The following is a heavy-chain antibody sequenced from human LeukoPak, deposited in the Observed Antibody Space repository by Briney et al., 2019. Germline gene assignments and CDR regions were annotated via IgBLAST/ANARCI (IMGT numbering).Heavy chain of an antibody. V-gene: IGHV3-9*01. D-gene: IGHD4-17*01. CDR2: ISWHSGSI. CDR3: AKVNNGDYMDY. CDR1: GFTFDDYA. J-gene: IGHJ4*02. Sequence: GGSLRLSCAASGFTFDDYAMHWVRQAPGKGLEWVSGISWHSGSIGYADSVKGRFTISRDNSKNTLYLQMNSLRAEDTAVYYCAKVNNGDYMDYWGQGTLVTVSS.